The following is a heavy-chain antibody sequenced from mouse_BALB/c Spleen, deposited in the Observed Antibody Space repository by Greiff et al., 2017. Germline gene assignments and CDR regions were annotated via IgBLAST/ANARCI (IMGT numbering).Heavy chain of an antibody. Sequence: QVQLKESGAELAKPGASVKMSCKASGYTFTSYWMHWVKQRPGQGLEWIGYINPSTGYTEYNQKFKDKATLTADKSSSTAYMQLSSLTSEDSAVYYCARAYGNYDYFDYWGQGTTLTVSS. J-gene: IGHJ2*01. V-gene: IGHV1-7*01. CDR2: INPSTGYT. CDR3: ARAYGNYDYFDY. CDR1: GYTFTSYW. D-gene: IGHD2-1*01.